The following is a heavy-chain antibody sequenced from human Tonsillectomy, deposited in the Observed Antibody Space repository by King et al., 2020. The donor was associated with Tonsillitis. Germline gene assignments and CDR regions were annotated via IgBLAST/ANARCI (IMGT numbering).Heavy chain of an antibody. CDR2: ISYDGSNK. CDR3: ASDGLAFSRRDYHYGMDL. V-gene: IGHV3-30-3*01. J-gene: IGHJ6*02. CDR1: GFSFTSYA. D-gene: IGHD3-16*01. Sequence: VQLVESGGGVVQPGKSLRLSCAASGFSFTSYAMYWVRQAPGKGLEWVAVISYDGSNKHYMDSVKGRFTISRDNSKDTLSLQMSSLRREDTAVYYCASDGLAFSRRDYHYGMDLWGQGTAVTVSS.